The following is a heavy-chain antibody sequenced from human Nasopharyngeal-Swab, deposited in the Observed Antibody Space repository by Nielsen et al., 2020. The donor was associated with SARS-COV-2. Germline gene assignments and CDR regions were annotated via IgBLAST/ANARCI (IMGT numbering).Heavy chain of an antibody. V-gene: IGHV3-11*04. Sequence: GESLKISCAASGFTFSDYYMSWIRQAPGKGLEWVSYISSSGSTIYYADSVKGRFTISRDNAKNSLYLQMNSLRAEDTAVYYCARDQRVSAAGTRHLSDYWGQGTLVTVSS. J-gene: IGHJ4*02. D-gene: IGHD6-13*01. CDR2: ISSSGSTI. CDR1: GFTFSDYY. CDR3: ARDQRVSAAGTRHLSDY.